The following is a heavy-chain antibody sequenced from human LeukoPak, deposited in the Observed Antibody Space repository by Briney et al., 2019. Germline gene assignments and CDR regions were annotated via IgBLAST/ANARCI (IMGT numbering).Heavy chain of an antibody. V-gene: IGHV3-48*03. CDR3: ARDLYGSGSFDY. D-gene: IGHD3-10*01. CDR1: GFTFSSYE. J-gene: IGHJ4*02. CDR2: ISSSGSTI. Sequence: GGSLRLSYAASGFTFSSYEMNWVRQAPGKGLEWVSYISSSGSTIYYADSVKGRFTISRDNAKNSLYLQMNSLRAEDTAVYYCARDLYGSGSFDYWGQGTLVTVSS.